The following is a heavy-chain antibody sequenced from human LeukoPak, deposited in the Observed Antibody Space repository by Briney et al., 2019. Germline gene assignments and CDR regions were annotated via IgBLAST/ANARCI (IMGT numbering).Heavy chain of an antibody. V-gene: IGHV4-59*01. D-gene: IGHD6-19*01. Sequence: SETLSLTCTVSGGSISSYYWSWIRQPPGKGLEWIGYIYYSGSTNYNPSLESRVTISVDTSKNQFSLNLTSVTAADTATYYCARETMLAGFASGLGFNYWGQGILVIVSS. J-gene: IGHJ4*02. CDR1: GGSISSYY. CDR3: ARETMLAGFASGLGFNY. CDR2: IYYSGST.